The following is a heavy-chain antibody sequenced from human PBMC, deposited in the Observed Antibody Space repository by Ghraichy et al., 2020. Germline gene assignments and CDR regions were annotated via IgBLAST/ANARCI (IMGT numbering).Heavy chain of an antibody. CDR1: GGTFSSYA. V-gene: IGHV1-69*13. D-gene: IGHD2-21*01. Sequence: SVKVSCKASGGTFSSYAISWVRQAPGQGLEWMGGIIPIFGTANYAQKFQGRVTITADESTSTAYMELSSLRSEDTAVYYCARGERPPVVVIAIWDAFDIWGQGTMVTVSS. J-gene: IGHJ3*02. CDR3: ARGERPPVVVIAIWDAFDI. CDR2: IIPIFGTA.